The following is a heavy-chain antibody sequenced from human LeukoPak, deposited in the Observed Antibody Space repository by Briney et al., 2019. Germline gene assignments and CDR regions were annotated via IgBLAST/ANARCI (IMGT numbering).Heavy chain of an antibody. D-gene: IGHD3/OR15-3a*01. CDR2: IYWNGDE. CDR1: GFSLRSSGVG. CDR3: VYCTRRYDFLTGYYPRFDY. J-gene: IGHJ4*02. Sequence: SGPTLVKPTQTLTLTCTFSGFSLRSSGVGVGWIRQPPGKALEWLALIYWNGDERYSPSLKSRLTITKDTSRNQVVLTMTNMDPVDTATYYCVYCTRRYDFLTGYYPRFDYWGQGTLVSVSS. V-gene: IGHV2-5*01.